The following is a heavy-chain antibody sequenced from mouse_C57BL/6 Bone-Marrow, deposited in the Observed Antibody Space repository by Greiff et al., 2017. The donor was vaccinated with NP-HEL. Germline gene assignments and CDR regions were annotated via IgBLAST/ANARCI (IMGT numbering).Heavy chain of an antibody. V-gene: IGHV3-6*01. CDR3: ARGYYSNYGFAY. Sequence: VQLKESGPGLVKPSQSVPLTCSVTGYSITSGYNWKGNRQLPGNQREWMGNISYDGSNKYNQSLKNQTSITRDTSTNQFSLKLNSVTTEDAATYYCARGYYSNYGFAYWGQGTLVTVSA. J-gene: IGHJ3*01. D-gene: IGHD2-5*01. CDR1: GYSITSGYN. CDR2: ISYDGSN.